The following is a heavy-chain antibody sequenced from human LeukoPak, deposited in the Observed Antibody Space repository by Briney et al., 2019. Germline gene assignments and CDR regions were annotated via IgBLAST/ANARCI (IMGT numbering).Heavy chain of an antibody. J-gene: IGHJ3*02. CDR3: AKDSGSYSRSISYAFDI. D-gene: IGHD1-26*01. V-gene: IGHV3-9*01. CDR1: GFTFDDYA. Sequence: SGGSLRLSCAASGFTFDDYAMHWVRQAPGKGLEWVSGISWNSGSIGYADSVKGRFTISRDNAKNSLYLQMNSLRAEDTALYYCAKDSGSYSRSISYAFDIWGQGTMVTVSS. CDR2: ISWNSGSI.